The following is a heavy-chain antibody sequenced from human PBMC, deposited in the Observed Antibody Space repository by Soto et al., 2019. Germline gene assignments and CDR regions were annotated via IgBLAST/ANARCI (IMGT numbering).Heavy chain of an antibody. CDR3: ASTIQISGFLFDY. J-gene: IGHJ4*02. Sequence: PSETLSLTCTVSGGSIRSSSYYWGWIRQPPGKGLEWIGSIYYSGSTYYNPSLKSRVTISVDTSKNQFSLKLSSVTAADTAVYYCASTIQISGFLFDYWGQGTLVTVSS. CDR2: IYYSGST. D-gene: IGHD3-22*01. V-gene: IGHV4-39*01. CDR1: GGSIRSSSYY.